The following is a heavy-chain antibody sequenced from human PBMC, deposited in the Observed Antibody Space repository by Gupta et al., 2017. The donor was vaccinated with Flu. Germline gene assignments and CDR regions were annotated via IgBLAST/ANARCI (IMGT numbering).Heavy chain of an antibody. V-gene: IGHV4-31*02. CDR3: ARGGIVVVPAALDI. CDR2: IYYSGST. J-gene: IGHJ3*02. D-gene: IGHD2-2*01. CDR1: SGGYY. Sequence: SGGYYWSWIRQHPGKGLEWIGYIYYSGSTYYNPSLKSRVTISVDTSKNQFSLKLSSVTAADTAVYYCARGGIVVVPAALDIWGQGTMVTVSS.